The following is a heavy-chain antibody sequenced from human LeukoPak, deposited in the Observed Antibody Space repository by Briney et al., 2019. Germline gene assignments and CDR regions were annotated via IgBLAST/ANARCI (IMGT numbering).Heavy chain of an antibody. CDR2: INPNSGGT. D-gene: IGHD6-6*01. Sequence: VASVKVSCKASGYTFTSYDISWVRQATGQGLEWMGWINPNSGGTNYAQKFQGRVTMTRDTSISTAYMELSRLRSDDTAVYYCARAMGRNSIAARYWGQGTLVTVSS. J-gene: IGHJ4*02. CDR1: GYTFTSYD. CDR3: ARAMGRNSIAARY. V-gene: IGHV1-2*02.